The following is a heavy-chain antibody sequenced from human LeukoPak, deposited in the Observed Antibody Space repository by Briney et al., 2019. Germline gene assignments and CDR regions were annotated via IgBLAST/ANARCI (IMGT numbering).Heavy chain of an antibody. CDR3: ARHISGPSWFDP. CDR1: GGSISSSTYS. V-gene: IGHV4-39*01. J-gene: IGHJ5*02. D-gene: IGHD3-3*02. CDR2: IYYGGRT. Sequence: PSETLSLTCTVSGGSISSSTYSWDWIRQPPGKGLEWIGHIYYGGRTYYNPSLKSRVTISVDTSKTQFSLKLSYVTAAVTAVYYCARHISGPSWFDPWGQGTLVTVSS.